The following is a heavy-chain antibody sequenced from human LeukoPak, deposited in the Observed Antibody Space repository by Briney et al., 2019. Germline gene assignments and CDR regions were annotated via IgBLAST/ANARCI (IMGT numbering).Heavy chain of an antibody. Sequence: LRASVKVSCMPSGYTFTSYDINWVRQATGQGLEWMGWMNPNSGNTGYAQKLQGRVTITRNTSISTAYMELSSLRSEDTAVYYCLRRGSGSWYMQKKIYYFDYWGQGTLVTVSS. CDR2: MNPNSGNT. CDR3: LRRGSGSWYMQKKIYYFDY. CDR1: GYTFTSYD. J-gene: IGHJ4*02. V-gene: IGHV1-8*03. D-gene: IGHD6-13*01.